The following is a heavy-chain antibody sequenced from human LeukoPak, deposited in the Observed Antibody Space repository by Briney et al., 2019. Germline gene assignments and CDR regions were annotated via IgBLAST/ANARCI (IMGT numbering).Heavy chain of an antibody. CDR2: INTDGTVT. Sequence: GGSLRLSCAASGLTFSKCWMLWVRQAPGKGLESVSRINTDGTVTTYADSVKGRFTVSRDNADNTMFLQMNSVRDEDTAVYYCATKQWLAPPPDSWGQGTPVTVSS. D-gene: IGHD6-19*01. CDR3: ATKQWLAPPPDS. V-gene: IGHV3-74*01. CDR1: GLTFSKCW. J-gene: IGHJ4*02.